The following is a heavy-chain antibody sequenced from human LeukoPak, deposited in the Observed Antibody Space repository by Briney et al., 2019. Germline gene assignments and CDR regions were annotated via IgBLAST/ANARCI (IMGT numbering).Heavy chain of an antibody. V-gene: IGHV3-48*01. Sequence: GGSLRLSCAASGFTFSSYAMSWVRQAPGKGLEWVSYIDARSGIVYYADSVQGRFTISRDDAKDSVFLQMNSLRVDDTAVYYCARTYDFGRGPPGDAFDNWGQGTLVTVPS. CDR3: ARTYDFGRGPPGDAFDN. CDR2: IDARSGIV. D-gene: IGHD3-3*01. CDR1: GFTFSSYA. J-gene: IGHJ3*02.